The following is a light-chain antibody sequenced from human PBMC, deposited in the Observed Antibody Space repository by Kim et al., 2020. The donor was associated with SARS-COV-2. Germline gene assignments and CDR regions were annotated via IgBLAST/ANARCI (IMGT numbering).Light chain of an antibody. CDR3: QQSYIMPYT. Sequence: SASVGDRVTITCRASQSISTYLNWYQQKPGIAPKLLSYAASSLQSGVPSRCSGSGSGTDFTLTISSLQPEDFATYYCQQSYIMPYTFGRGTKLEI. V-gene: IGKV1-39*01. J-gene: IGKJ2*01. CDR1: QSISTY. CDR2: AAS.